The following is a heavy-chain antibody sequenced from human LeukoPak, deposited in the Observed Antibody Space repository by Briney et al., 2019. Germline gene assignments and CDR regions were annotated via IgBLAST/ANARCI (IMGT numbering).Heavy chain of an antibody. D-gene: IGHD7-27*01. V-gene: IGHV4-30-2*01. CDR2: IYHSGST. Sequence: SQTLSLTCAVSGGSISIGGYSWSWIRQPPGKGLEWIGYIYHSGSTYYNPSLKSRVTISVDRSKNQFSLKLSSVTAADTDVYYCARDPTNWGRAFDIWGQGTMVTVSS. CDR3: ARDPTNWGRAFDI. J-gene: IGHJ3*02. CDR1: GGSISIGGYS.